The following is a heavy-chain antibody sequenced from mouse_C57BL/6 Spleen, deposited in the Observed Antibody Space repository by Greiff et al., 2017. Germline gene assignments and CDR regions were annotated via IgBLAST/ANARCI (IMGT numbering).Heavy chain of an antibody. CDR2: IDPSDSYT. D-gene: IGHD2-1*01. Sequence: VQLQQPGAELVMPGASVKLSCKASGYTFTSYWMHWVKQRPGQGLEWIGEIDPSDSYTNYNQKFKGKSTLTVEKSSSTAYMQLSSLTSEDSAVYYCAMGGNLSWFAYWGQGTLVTVSA. V-gene: IGHV1-69*01. CDR1: GYTFTSYW. CDR3: AMGGNLSWFAY. J-gene: IGHJ3*01.